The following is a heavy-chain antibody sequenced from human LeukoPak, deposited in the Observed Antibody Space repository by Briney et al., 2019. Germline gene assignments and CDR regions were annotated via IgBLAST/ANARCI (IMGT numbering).Heavy chain of an antibody. CDR3: AKSPRKLRYFDWLLSDPDYYYYGMDV. Sequence: PGGSLRLSCAASGFTFSSYGMHWVRQAPGKGLEWVAVISYDGNNKYYADSVKGRFTISRDNSKNTLYLQMNSLRAEDTAVYYCAKSPRKLRYFDWLLSDPDYYYYGMDVWGKGTTVTVSS. J-gene: IGHJ6*04. V-gene: IGHV3-30*18. CDR2: ISYDGNNK. CDR1: GFTFSSYG. D-gene: IGHD3-9*01.